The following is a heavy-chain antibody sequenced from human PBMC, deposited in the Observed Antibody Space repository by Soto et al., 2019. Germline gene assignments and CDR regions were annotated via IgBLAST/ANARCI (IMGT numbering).Heavy chain of an antibody. D-gene: IGHD3-10*01. CDR3: ARAPLDLLWFGCPDY. V-gene: IGHV3-20*04. CDR1: GFSFDDYG. J-gene: IGHJ4*02. CDR2: INGNGDRT. Sequence: EVQLVESGGGVVRPGGSLRLSCAASGFSFDDYGMSWVRQVPGKGLEWVSGINGNGDRTDYADSVKGRITISRDNAENSLYLQMNSLRAEDTALYYWARAPLDLLWFGCPDYWCQGTLVTFSS.